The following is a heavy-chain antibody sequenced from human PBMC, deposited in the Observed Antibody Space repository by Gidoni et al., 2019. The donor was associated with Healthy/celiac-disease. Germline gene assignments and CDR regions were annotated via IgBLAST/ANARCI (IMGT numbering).Heavy chain of an antibody. Sequence: QVQLQQWGAGLLKPSETLSLTCAVYGGSFSGYYWSWIRQPPGKGLEWIGEINHSGSTNYNPSLKSRVTISVDTSKNQFSLKLSSVTAADTAVYYCARGGDYEAFDIWGQGTMVTVSS. V-gene: IGHV4-34*01. D-gene: IGHD4-17*01. CDR2: INHSGST. J-gene: IGHJ3*02. CDR1: GGSFSGYY. CDR3: ARGGDYEAFDI.